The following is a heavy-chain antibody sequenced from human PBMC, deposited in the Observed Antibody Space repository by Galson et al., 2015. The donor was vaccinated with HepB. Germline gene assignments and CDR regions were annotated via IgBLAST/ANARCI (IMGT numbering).Heavy chain of an antibody. Sequence: SVKVSCKASGFSFSTSTVQGVRQARGQRLEWIGWIVVGSGNTNYAQNFQGRVTMTMDTSISTAYMELNRLTSDDTAVYFCARDDDTDFQYFDYWGQGSLVTVSS. V-gene: IGHV1-58*01. CDR1: GFSFSTST. CDR3: ARDDDTDFQYFDY. CDR2: IVVGSGNT. J-gene: IGHJ4*02. D-gene: IGHD1-1*01.